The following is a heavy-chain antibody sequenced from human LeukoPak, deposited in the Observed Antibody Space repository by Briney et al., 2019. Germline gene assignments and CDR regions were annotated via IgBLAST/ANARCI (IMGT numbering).Heavy chain of an antibody. D-gene: IGHD1-26*01. Sequence: SETLSLTCAVYGGSFSGYYWSWIRQPPGKGLEWIGEINHSGSTYYNPSLKSRVTISVDTSKNQFSLKLRSVTAADTAVYYCARGWWELPNWFDPWGQGTLVTVSS. CDR2: INHSGST. CDR3: ARGWWELPNWFDP. CDR1: GGSFSGYY. J-gene: IGHJ5*02. V-gene: IGHV4-34*01.